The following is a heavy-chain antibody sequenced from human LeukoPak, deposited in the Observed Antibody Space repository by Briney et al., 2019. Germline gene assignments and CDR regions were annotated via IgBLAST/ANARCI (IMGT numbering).Heavy chain of an antibody. CDR2: IYYSGST. V-gene: IGHV4-59*01. D-gene: IGHD6-19*01. Sequence: PSETLSLTCTVSGGSISSYYRSWIRQPPGKGLEWIGCIYYSGSTNYNPSLKSRVTISVDTSKNQFFLKLSSVTAADTAVYYCAKSGSGWYPNWFDPWGQGTLVTVSS. J-gene: IGHJ5*02. CDR1: GGSISSYY. CDR3: AKSGSGWYPNWFDP.